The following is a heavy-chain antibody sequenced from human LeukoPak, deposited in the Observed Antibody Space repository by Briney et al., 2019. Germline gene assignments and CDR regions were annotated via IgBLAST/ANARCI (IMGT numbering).Heavy chain of an antibody. J-gene: IGHJ6*03. CDR2: IKEDGGEG. CDR3: ARFAAGGSYYYYMDV. CDR1: GFTFSSYS. D-gene: IGHD6-25*01. V-gene: IGHV3-7*01. Sequence: GGSLRLSCAASGFTFSSYSMNWVRQAPGKGLEWVANIKEDGGEGYYVDSVKGRFTVSRDNAKNSLYLQLTSLRAEDTAVYYCARFAAGGSYYYYMDVWGKGTTVTVSS.